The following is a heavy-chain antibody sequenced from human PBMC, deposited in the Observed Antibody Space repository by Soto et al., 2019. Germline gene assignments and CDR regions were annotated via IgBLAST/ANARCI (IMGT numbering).Heavy chain of an antibody. CDR3: ARVQDRLTGRGYYYYGMDF. Sequence: SVKVSCKASGGTFSSYAISWVRQAPGQGLEWMGGIIPIFGTANYAQKFQGRVTITADESTSTAYMELSSLRSEDTAVYYCARVQDRLTGRGYYYYGMDFWGQGTTVTVAS. CDR1: GGTFSSYA. CDR2: IIPIFGTA. V-gene: IGHV1-69*13. D-gene: IGHD3-9*01. J-gene: IGHJ6*02.